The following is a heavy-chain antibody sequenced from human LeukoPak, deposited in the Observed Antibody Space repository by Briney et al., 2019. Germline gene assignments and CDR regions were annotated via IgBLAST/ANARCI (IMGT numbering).Heavy chain of an antibody. D-gene: IGHD4-17*01. CDR1: GGSISSYY. V-gene: IGHV4-59*01. Sequence: SETLSLTCTVSGGSISSYYWSWIRQPPGKGLEWIGYIYYSGSTNYNPSLKSRVTISVDTSKNQFSLKLSSVTAADTAVYYCARAEADYGDYGRFWVGSYYFDYWGQGTLVTVSS. J-gene: IGHJ4*02. CDR3: ARAEADYGDYGRFWVGSYYFDY. CDR2: IYYSGST.